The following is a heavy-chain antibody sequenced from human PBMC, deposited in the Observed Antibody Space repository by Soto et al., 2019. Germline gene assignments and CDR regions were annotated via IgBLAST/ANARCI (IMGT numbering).Heavy chain of an antibody. J-gene: IGHJ5*02. CDR2: INHGGST. CDR1: GGSFSGYY. CDR3: ARAGYDFWSGLNWFDP. Sequence: SETLSLTCAVYGGSFSGYYWSWIRQPQGKGLEWIGEINHGGSTNYNPSLKSRVTISVDTSKNQFSLKLSSVTAADTAVYYCARAGYDFWSGLNWFDPWGQGTMVTVSS. V-gene: IGHV4-34*01. D-gene: IGHD3-3*01.